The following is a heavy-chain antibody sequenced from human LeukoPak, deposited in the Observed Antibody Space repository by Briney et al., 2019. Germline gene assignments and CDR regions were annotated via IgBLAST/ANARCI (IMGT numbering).Heavy chain of an antibody. CDR2: IDPSGGAT. V-gene: IGHV1-46*01. Sequence: ASVKVSCKASGYTFRTYYLHWVRQAPGQGLEWMGIIDPSGGATSYAQKFEGRVTMTRDTSTSTVYMELSSLRSEDTAVYYCTRGLPLGYCSNGNCPSRWFDSWGQGTLVTVSS. CDR3: TRGLPLGYCSNGNCPSRWFDS. D-gene: IGHD2-8*01. J-gene: IGHJ5*01. CDR1: GYTFRTYY.